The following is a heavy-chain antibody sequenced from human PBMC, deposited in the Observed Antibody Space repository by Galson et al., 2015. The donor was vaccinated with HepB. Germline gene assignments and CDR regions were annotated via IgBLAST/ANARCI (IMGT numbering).Heavy chain of an antibody. CDR1: GGTFSSYT. Sequence: QSGAEVKKPGASVKVSCKASGGTFSSYTISWVRQAPGQGLEWMGRIISILGIANYAQKFQGRVTITADKSTSTAYMELSSLRSEDTAVYYCASRGTAAAGDYWGQGTLVTVSS. CDR3: ASRGTAAAGDY. J-gene: IGHJ4*02. V-gene: IGHV1-69*02. D-gene: IGHD6-13*01. CDR2: IISILGIA.